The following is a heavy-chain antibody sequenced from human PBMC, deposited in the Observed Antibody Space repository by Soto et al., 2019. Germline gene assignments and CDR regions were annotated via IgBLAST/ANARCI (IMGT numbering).Heavy chain of an antibody. J-gene: IGHJ6*02. CDR3: ARVVDYCDPYYYYGMDA. Sequence: EVQLVESGGGLVKPGGSLRLSCAASGFTFSSYSMNWVRQAPGKGLEWVSSISCSTSYIYYADSVKGRFTISRDNAKKSLYLQMNSLRAEDTAVYYCARVVDYCDPYYYYGMDAWGQGTTVTVSS. D-gene: IGHD3-22*01. V-gene: IGHV3-21*01. CDR1: GFTFSSYS. CDR2: ISCSTSYI.